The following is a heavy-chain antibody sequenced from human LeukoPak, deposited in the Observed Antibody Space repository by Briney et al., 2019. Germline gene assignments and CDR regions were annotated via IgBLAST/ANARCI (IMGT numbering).Heavy chain of an antibody. CDR2: IYYSGST. D-gene: IGHD6-13*01. J-gene: IGHJ3*02. CDR3: ARGIAAAGRDAFDI. V-gene: IGHV4-39*01. Sequence: PSETLSLTCTVSGGSISSSSYYWGWLRQPPGKGLEWIGSIYYSGSTYYNPSLKSRVTISVDTSKNQFSLKLSSVTAADTAVYYCARGIAAAGRDAFDIWGQGTMVTVSS. CDR1: GGSISSSSYY.